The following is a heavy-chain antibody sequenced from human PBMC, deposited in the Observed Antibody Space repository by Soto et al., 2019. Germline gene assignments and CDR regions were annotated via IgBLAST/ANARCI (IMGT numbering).Heavy chain of an antibody. CDR2: VFRSGST. Sequence: SETLSLTCAVSGHSISNGYYWGWIRQPPGKGLEWIGSVFRSGSTYYNPSLMSRVTISVDTSKNQFSLRLSSVTAADTAVYYCARIQASCYGESSSSGIHQHSFEYWGQGTLVTVSS. CDR1: GHSISNGYY. J-gene: IGHJ4*02. V-gene: IGHV4-38-2*01. D-gene: IGHD2-21*01. CDR3: ARIQASCYGESSSSGIHQHSFEY.